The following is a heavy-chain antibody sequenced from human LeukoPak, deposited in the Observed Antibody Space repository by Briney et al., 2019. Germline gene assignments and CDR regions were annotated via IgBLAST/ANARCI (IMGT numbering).Heavy chain of an antibody. CDR3: AKDPGRNPVDY. Sequence: GGPLRLSCAASGFTFSCYAMHLVRQAPGKGLEWVAIISYDDSNEYYADSVKGRFTISRDNSKNTLYLQMNSLRAEDTAVYYCAKDPGRNPVDYWGQGTLVTVSS. CDR2: ISYDDSNE. D-gene: IGHD1-14*01. J-gene: IGHJ4*02. CDR1: GFTFSCYA. V-gene: IGHV3-30*04.